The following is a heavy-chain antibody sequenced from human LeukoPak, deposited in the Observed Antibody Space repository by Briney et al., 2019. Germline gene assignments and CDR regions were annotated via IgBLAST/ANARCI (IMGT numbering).Heavy chain of an antibody. CDR1: GYTFSSYG. D-gene: IGHD5-12*01. Sequence: ASVKVSCKASGYTFSSYGVSWVRQAPGQGLEWMGWISAYNGNTNYAQKFQGRVAMTIDTSTNTAYMELRSLRSDDTSVYYCRGDVPLLVALRGQYFWYGMDVWGQGTTVTVSS. CDR2: ISAYNGNT. J-gene: IGHJ6*02. V-gene: IGHV1-18*01. CDR3: RGDVPLLVALRGQYFWYGMDV.